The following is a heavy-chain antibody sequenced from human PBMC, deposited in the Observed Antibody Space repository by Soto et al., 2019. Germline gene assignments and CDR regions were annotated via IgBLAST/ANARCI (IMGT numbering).Heavy chain of an antibody. J-gene: IGHJ4*02. D-gene: IGHD3-22*01. CDR1: GFTFSSYA. CDR2: ISYDGSNK. V-gene: IGHV3-30-3*01. CDR3: ARDTTYYYDSSGYYFGY. Sequence: GGSLRLSCAASGFTFSSYAMHWVRQAPGKGLEWVAVISYDGSNKYYADSVKGRFTISRDNSKNTLYLQMNSLRAEDTAVYYCARDTTYYYDSSGYYFGYWGQGTLVTVS.